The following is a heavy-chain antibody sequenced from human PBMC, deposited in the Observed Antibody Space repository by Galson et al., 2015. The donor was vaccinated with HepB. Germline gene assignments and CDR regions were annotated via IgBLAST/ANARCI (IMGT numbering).Heavy chain of an antibody. D-gene: IGHD3-22*01. J-gene: IGHJ4*02. CDR1: GFTFSSYA. CDR3: AKGVVAYYDSSGYYYPFDY. Sequence: SLRLSCAVSGFTFSSYAMTWVRQAPGKGLEWVSGISGSGDSTDYADSVKGRFTISRDNSKNRLYLQMNSLRAEDTAVYYCAKGVVAYYDSSGYYYPFDYWGQGTLVTVSS. CDR2: ISGSGDST. V-gene: IGHV3-23*01.